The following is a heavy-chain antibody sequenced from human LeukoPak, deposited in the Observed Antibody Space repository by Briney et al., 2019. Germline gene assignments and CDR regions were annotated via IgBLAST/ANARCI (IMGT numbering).Heavy chain of an antibody. CDR2: INPSGGST. Sequence: ASVKVSCKASGYTFTGYYMHWVRQAPGQGLEWMGIINPSGGSTSYAQKFQGRVTMTRDTSTSTVYMELSSLRSEDTAVYYCARGVIVVVVAATPVDYWGQGTLVTVSS. V-gene: IGHV1-46*01. D-gene: IGHD2-15*01. CDR3: ARGVIVVVVAATPVDY. CDR1: GYTFTGYY. J-gene: IGHJ4*02.